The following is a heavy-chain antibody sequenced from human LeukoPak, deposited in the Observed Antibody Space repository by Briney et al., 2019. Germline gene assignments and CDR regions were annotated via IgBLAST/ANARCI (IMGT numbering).Heavy chain of an antibody. J-gene: IGHJ4*02. CDR3: TTDRGGVDYGDPFRHFDY. CDR2: IKSKTDGGTT. Sequence: GGSLRLSCAASGFTFSNAWMSWVRQAPGKGLEWVGRIKSKTDGGTTDYAAPVKGRFTISRDDSKNTLYLQMNSLKTEDTAVYYCTTDRGGVDYGDPFRHFDYWGQGTLVTVSS. CDR1: GFTFSNAW. V-gene: IGHV3-15*01. D-gene: IGHD4-17*01.